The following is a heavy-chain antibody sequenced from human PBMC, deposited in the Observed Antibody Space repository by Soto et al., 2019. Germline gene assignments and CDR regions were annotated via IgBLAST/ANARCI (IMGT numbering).Heavy chain of an antibody. CDR2: IYYSGST. CDR3: ARQVLRFLEWLYPEYYFDY. D-gene: IGHD3-3*01. Sequence: SETLSLTCTVSGGSISSSSYYWGWIRQPPGKGLEWIGSIYYSGSTYYNPSLKSRVTISVDTSKNQFSLKLSSVTAADTAVYYCARQVLRFLEWLYPEYYFDYWGQGTLVTVSS. V-gene: IGHV4-39*01. CDR1: GGSISSSSYY. J-gene: IGHJ4*02.